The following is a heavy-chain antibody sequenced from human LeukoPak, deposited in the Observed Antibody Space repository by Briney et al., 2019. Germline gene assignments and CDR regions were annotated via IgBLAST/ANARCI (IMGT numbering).Heavy chain of an antibody. CDR3: ARDRIGSGWYEGSDY. J-gene: IGHJ4*02. Sequence: PGASLRLPCAASGFTFSDYYMSWIRQAPGKGLEWVSYISSSSSYTNYADSVKGRFTISRDNAKNSLYLQMNSLRAEDTAVYYCARDRIGSGWYEGSDYWGQGTLVTVSS. V-gene: IGHV3-11*06. CDR2: ISSSSSYT. CDR1: GFTFSDYY. D-gene: IGHD6-19*01.